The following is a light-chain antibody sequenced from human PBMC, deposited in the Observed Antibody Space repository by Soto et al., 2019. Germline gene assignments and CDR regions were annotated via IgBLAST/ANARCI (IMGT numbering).Light chain of an antibody. V-gene: IGKV1-5*03. Sequence: DIQMTQSPSPQSSSVGDRVTITCRASQSMSSWLAWYQQKPGKAPKLLIYKASTLKSGVPSRFSGSGSGTEFTLTISSLQPDDFATYFCQQYNTYSQTFGQGTKVDI. CDR2: KAS. J-gene: IGKJ1*01. CDR3: QQYNTYSQT. CDR1: QSMSSW.